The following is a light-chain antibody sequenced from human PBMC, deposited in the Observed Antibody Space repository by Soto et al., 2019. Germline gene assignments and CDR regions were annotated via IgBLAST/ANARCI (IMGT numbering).Light chain of an antibody. V-gene: IGLV4-60*02. CDR1: SGHSSYI. CDR3: ETWDSNSLV. Sequence: QHVLTQSSSASASLGSSVKLTCTLSSGHSSYIIAWHQQQPGKAPRYLMKLEGSGTYNKGSGVPDRFSGSSSGADRYLTISNLQFEDEADYYCETWDSNSLVFGGGTKVTVL. CDR2: LEGSGTY. J-gene: IGLJ3*02.